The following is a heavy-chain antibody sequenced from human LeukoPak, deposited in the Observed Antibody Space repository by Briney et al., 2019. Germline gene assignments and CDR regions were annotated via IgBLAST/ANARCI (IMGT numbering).Heavy chain of an antibody. CDR3: ASWSLMGYGYLQ. Sequence: SETLSLTCAVYGGSFSGYYWSWIRQPPGKGLEWIGEINHSGSTNYNPSLKSRVTISVDTSKNQFSLKLSSVTAADTAVYYCASWSLMGYGYLQWGQGTLVTVSS. D-gene: IGHD5-18*01. V-gene: IGHV4-34*01. CDR2: INHSGST. J-gene: IGHJ4*02. CDR1: GGSFSGYY.